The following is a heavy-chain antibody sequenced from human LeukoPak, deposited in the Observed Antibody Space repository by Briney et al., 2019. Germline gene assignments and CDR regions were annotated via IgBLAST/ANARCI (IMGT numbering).Heavy chain of an antibody. D-gene: IGHD4-17*01. CDR3: ARLGNDYGDYLIDY. V-gene: IGHV4-59*08. CDR2: IYYSGSS. J-gene: IGHJ4*02. CDR1: GGSISSYY. Sequence: PSETLSLTCTVSGGSISSYYWSWIRQPPGKGLEWIGYIYYSGSSNYNPSLKSRVIISVDTSNNQFSLKLSSVTAADTAVYYCARLGNDYGDYLIDYWGQGTLVTVSS.